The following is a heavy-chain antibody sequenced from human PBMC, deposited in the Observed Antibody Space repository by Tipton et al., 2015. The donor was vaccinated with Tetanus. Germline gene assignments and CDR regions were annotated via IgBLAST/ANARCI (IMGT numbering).Heavy chain of an antibody. CDR2: MNPNSGNT. D-gene: IGHD1-26*01. J-gene: IGHJ4*02. V-gene: IGHV1-8*01. CDR1: GYTFTSYD. CDR3: ARAGDYSGSYSINY. Sequence: QLVQSGAEVKRPGASVKVSCKASGYTFTSYDINWVRQATGQGLEWMGWMNPNSGNTGYAQKFQGRVTMTRNTSISTAYMELSSLRSEDTAVYYCARAGDYSGSYSINYWGQGTLVTVSS.